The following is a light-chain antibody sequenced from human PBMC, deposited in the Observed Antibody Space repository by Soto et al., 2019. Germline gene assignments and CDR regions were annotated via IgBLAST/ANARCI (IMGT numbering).Light chain of an antibody. J-gene: IGLJ2*01. CDR3: AAWRDSRYGPV. CDR2: SNN. CDR1: SSNIGSNP. Sequence: QSVLTQPPSVSGTPGQRVTISCSGSSSNIGSNPVNWYQQLPGTAPKLLIYSNNQRPSGVPDRFSGSKSGTSASLAISGLQSEDEADYYCAAWRDSRYGPVFGGGTKLTVL. V-gene: IGLV1-44*01.